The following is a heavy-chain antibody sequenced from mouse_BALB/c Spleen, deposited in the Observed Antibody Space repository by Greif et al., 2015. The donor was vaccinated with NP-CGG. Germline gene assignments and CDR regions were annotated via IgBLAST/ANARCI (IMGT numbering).Heavy chain of an antibody. Sequence: VQLQQSGSVLVRPGASVKLSCKASGYTFTSSWMHWAKQRPGQGLEWIGEIHPNSGNTNYNEKFKGKATLTVDTSSSTAYVDLSSLTSEDSAVYYCARRTTAMDYWGQGTSVTVSS. CDR2: IHPNSGNT. D-gene: IGHD1-1*01. CDR3: ARRTTAMDY. CDR1: GYTFTSSW. V-gene: IGHV1S130*01. J-gene: IGHJ4*01.